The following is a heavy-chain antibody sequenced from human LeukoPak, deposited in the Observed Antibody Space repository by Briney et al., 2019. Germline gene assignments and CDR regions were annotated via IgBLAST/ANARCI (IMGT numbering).Heavy chain of an antibody. CDR2: INHSGST. V-gene: IGHV4-34*01. Sequence: SETLSLTCAVYGGSFSGYYWSWIRQPPGKGLQWIGEINHSGSTNYNPSLKSRVTTSVDTSKNQFSLNLSSVTAADTAVYYCATVPNPYYYDSSGYLDYWGQGTLVTVSS. CDR1: GGSFSGYY. J-gene: IGHJ4*02. D-gene: IGHD3-22*01. CDR3: ATVPNPYYYDSSGYLDY.